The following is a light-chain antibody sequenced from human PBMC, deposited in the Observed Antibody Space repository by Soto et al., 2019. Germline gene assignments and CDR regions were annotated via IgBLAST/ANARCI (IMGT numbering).Light chain of an antibody. CDR2: GAS. V-gene: IGKV3-20*01. CDR1: QRVSSKY. CDR3: HHYGSSLWT. Sequence: EIVLTQSPGTLSLSPGEIAALSCRASQRVSSKYLAWYQQKPGQAPRLLIYGASYRATGIPDRFSGSGSGTDFTLTISRLEPEDFAVYYCHHYGSSLWTFGQGTEVEI. J-gene: IGKJ1*01.